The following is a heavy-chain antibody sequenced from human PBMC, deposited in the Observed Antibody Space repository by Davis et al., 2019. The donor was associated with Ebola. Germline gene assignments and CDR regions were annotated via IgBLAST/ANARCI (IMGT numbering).Heavy chain of an antibody. CDR3: ARLSGVVVVPAALRYYYGMDV. CDR2: IFYTGST. Sequence: MPSETLSLTCTVSGGSISTTSYYWGWICQPPGKGLEWIGSIFYTGSTFCNPSLKSRVSISVDTSKNQFSLKLSSVTAADTAVYYCARLSGVVVVPAALRYYYGMDVWGQGTTVTVSS. J-gene: IGHJ6*02. D-gene: IGHD2-2*01. CDR1: GGSISTTSYY. V-gene: IGHV4-39*01.